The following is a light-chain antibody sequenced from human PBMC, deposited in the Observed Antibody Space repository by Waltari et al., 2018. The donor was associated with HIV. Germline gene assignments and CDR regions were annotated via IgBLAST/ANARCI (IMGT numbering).Light chain of an antibody. V-gene: IGLV1-47*01. CDR3: AVRDDTLGGGV. CDR1: TANIGANF. Sequence: QSVLTQPPSASGTPGQKVTISCSGGTANIGANFVFWFQQFPGTAPKLLIYRDNLRHSGVPARFSGSKSGTSAALTLSGLRSVDEAHYFCAVRDDTLGGGVFGGGTKLTVL. CDR2: RDN. J-gene: IGLJ2*01.